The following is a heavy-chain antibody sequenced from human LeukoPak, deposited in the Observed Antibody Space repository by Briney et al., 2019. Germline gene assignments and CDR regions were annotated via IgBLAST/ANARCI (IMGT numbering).Heavy chain of an antibody. V-gene: IGHV4-59*01. J-gene: IGHJ4*02. Sequence: SETLSLTCTVSGGSISSYYWSWIRQPPGEGLEWIGYIYYSGSTNYNPSLKSRVTISVDTSKNQSSLKLSSVTAADTVVYYFARDPYGTGDWGQGTLVTVSS. CDR2: IYYSGST. CDR1: GGSISSYY. D-gene: IGHD3-10*01. CDR3: ARDPYGTGD.